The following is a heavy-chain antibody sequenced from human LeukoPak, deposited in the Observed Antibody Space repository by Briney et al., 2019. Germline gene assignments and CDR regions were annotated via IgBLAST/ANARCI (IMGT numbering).Heavy chain of an antibody. CDR3: ARERYDYVWGSYKGHYYFDY. Sequence: PSETLSLTCTVSGGSISSYYWSWIRQPPGKGLEWIGYIYYSGSTNYNPSLKSRVTISVDTSKNQFSLKLSSVTAADTAVYYCARERYDYVWGSYKGHYYFDYWGQGTLVTVSS. J-gene: IGHJ4*02. D-gene: IGHD3-16*01. CDR2: IYYSGST. V-gene: IGHV4-59*12. CDR1: GGSISSYY.